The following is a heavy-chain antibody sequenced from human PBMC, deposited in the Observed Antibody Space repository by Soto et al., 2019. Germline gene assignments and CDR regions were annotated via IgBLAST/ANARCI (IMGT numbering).Heavy chain of an antibody. V-gene: IGHV3-48*01. J-gene: IGHJ4*02. CDR1: EFTFSSYS. D-gene: IGHD5-12*01. Sequence: PGGSLRLSCAASEFTFSSYSMNWVRKAPGKGLEWVSYISSSSSTIFYADSVKGRFTISRDNAKNSLYLQMNSLRAEDTAVYYCARLYGGYPVNLGEFDYWGQGTLVTVSS. CDR2: ISSSSSTI. CDR3: ARLYGGYPVNLGEFDY.